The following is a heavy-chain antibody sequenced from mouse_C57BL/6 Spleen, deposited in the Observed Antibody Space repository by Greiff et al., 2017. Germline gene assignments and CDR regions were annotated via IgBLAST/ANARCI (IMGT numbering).Heavy chain of an antibody. CDR1: GYTFTSYW. J-gene: IGHJ2*01. CDR3: GRSRGKVPVYYFDY. V-gene: IGHV1-72*01. CDR2: IDPTSSGT. D-gene: IGHD2-14*01. Sequence: QVQLQQPGAELVKPGASVKLSCKASGYTFTSYWMHWVKPRPGRGLEWIGRIDPTSSGTKYNDKFKSKGTLTVDKPSSTAYMQLRSLTSEDSAVDYCGRSRGKVPVYYFDYWGQGTTLTVSS.